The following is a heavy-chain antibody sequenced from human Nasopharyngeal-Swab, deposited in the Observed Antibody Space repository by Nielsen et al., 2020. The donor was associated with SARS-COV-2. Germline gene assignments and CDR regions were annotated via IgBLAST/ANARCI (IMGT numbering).Heavy chain of an antibody. CDR2: ISAYNGDT. CDR1: GYIFASYS. D-gene: IGHD7-27*01. Sequence: ASVKVSCKASGYIFASYSISWVRQAPGQGLEWMGWISAYNGDTNYAQKLQGRVTMTTDTSTSTAYMELRSLRSDDTAVYYCARHNWGLRWFDPWGQGTLVTVSS. CDR3: ARHNWGLRWFDP. J-gene: IGHJ5*02. V-gene: IGHV1-18*01.